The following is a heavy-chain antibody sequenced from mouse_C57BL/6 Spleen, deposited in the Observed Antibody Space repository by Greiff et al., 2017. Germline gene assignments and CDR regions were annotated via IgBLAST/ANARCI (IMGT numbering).Heavy chain of an antibody. Sequence: VQLQQPGAELVRPGSSVKLSCKASGYTFTSYWMDWVKQRPGQGLEWIGNIYPSDSETHYNQKFKDKATLTVDKSSSTAYMQLSSLTSEDSAVYYCARAGGYGSSSFDYWGQVTTLTVSS. D-gene: IGHD1-1*01. CDR2: IYPSDSET. V-gene: IGHV1-61*01. CDR1: GYTFTSYW. J-gene: IGHJ2*01. CDR3: ARAGGYGSSSFDY.